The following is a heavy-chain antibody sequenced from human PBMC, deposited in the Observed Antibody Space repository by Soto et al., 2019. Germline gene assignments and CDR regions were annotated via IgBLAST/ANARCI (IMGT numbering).Heavy chain of an antibody. D-gene: IGHD6-13*01. CDR1: GGTFSSYA. V-gene: IGHV1-69*13. Sequence: ASVKVSCKASGGTFSSYAISWVRQAPGQGLEWMGGIIPIFGTANYAQKFQGRVTITADESTSTAYMELSSLRSEDTAVYYCARSSVDNYSSSWLSYFDYWGQGTLVTVSS. J-gene: IGHJ4*02. CDR3: ARSSVDNYSSSWLSYFDY. CDR2: IIPIFGTA.